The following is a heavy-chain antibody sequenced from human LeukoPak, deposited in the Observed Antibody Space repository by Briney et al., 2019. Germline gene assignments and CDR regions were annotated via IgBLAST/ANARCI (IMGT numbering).Heavy chain of an antibody. J-gene: IGHJ3*01. CDR2: MSPNSGNT. CDR3: ARAPSAGSSGWYGAFDF. V-gene: IGHV1-8*01. D-gene: IGHD6-19*01. CDR1: GYTFINYD. Sequence: ASVKVSCKASGYTFINYDINWVRQATGQGPEWMGWMSPNSGNTGYAQNFQGRVTITRDTSASTAYMEMSSLRSEDTAVYYCARAPSAGSSGWYGAFDFWGQGTMVTVSS.